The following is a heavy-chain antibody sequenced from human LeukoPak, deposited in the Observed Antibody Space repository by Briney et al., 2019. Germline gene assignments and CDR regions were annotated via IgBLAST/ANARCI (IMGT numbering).Heavy chain of an antibody. CDR1: GFTFSSYW. CDR2: IKQDGSEK. Sequence: GGSLRLSCAASGFTFSSYWMSWVRQAPGKGLEWVANIKQDGSEKYYVDSVKGRFTISRDNAKNSLYLQMNSLRAEDTAVYYCAGVGYYGSGSYYRHYYYYYMDVWGKGTTVTVSS. V-gene: IGHV3-7*01. D-gene: IGHD3-10*01. CDR3: AGVGYYGSGSYYRHYYYYYMDV. J-gene: IGHJ6*03.